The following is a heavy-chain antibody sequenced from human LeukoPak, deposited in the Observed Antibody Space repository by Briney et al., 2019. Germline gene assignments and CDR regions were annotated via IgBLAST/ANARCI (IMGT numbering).Heavy chain of an antibody. J-gene: IGHJ4*02. Sequence: GGSLRLSCAASGFTVSSNFMNWVRQAPGKGLEWVSVIYSGGNTYYADYVKGRFTISRDSSKTTLYLQMNSLRAEDTAVYYCAGSSSWSVDSYWGQGTLVTVSS. CDR1: GFTVSSNF. CDR3: AGSSSWSVDSY. CDR2: IYSGGNT. D-gene: IGHD6-13*01. V-gene: IGHV3-66*01.